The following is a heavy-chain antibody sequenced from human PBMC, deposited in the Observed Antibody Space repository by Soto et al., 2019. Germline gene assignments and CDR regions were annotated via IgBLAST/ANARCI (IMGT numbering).Heavy chain of an antibody. CDR2: ISAYNGNT. D-gene: IGHD3-16*02. Sequence: QVQLVQSGAEVKKPGASVKVSCKASGYTFTSYGISWVRQAPGQGLEWMGWISAYNGNTNYAQKLQGRVTMTTDRSTSTAYMELRSRRSDDTAVYYCARTSYVRGSYRSDDAFDIWGQGTMVTVSS. CDR3: ARTSYVRGSYRSDDAFDI. J-gene: IGHJ3*02. V-gene: IGHV1-18*01. CDR1: GYTFTSYG.